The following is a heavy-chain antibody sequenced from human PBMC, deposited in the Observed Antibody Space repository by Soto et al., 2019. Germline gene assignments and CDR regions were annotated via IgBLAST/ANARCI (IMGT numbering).Heavy chain of an antibody. V-gene: IGHV1-8*01. CDR2: MNPTSGNT. Sequence: QVQLVQSGAEVKKPGASVKVSCKASGYTFTSYDINWVRQATGQGLEWLGWMNPTSGNTGYAQKFQGRVTMTRNTSISTAYMERSSLRSEDTAVYYCARGPRKAARGGGGWFDPWGQGTLVTVSS. CDR3: ARGPRKAARGGGGWFDP. D-gene: IGHD6-25*01. J-gene: IGHJ5*02. CDR1: GYTFTSYD.